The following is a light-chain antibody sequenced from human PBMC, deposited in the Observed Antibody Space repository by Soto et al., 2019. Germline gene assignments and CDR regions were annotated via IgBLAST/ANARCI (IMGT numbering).Light chain of an antibody. J-gene: IGKJ2*01. CDR2: GAS. V-gene: IGKV3-20*01. Sequence: EVVLTQSPVTLSLSPGERATLSCRASQSVSRSYLAWYQQKPGQAPRLLIYGASSRATGIPDRFSGSGSGTDFTLTISRLEPEDFAVYYCQQYDTSIWAYTFGQGTKLEIK. CDR1: QSVSRSY. CDR3: QQYDTSIWAYT.